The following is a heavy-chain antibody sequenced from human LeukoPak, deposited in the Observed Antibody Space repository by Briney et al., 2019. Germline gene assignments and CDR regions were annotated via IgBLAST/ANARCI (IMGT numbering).Heavy chain of an antibody. CDR1: GGSISYY. CDR3: ARDLGSGGGLDY. CDR2: ISNTGST. Sequence: PSETLSLTCTVSGGSISYYWSWIRQPPGKGLEWIGYISNTGSTNYNPSLKSRVTIPVDTSKNQLSLKLTSVTAADTAVYYCARDLGSGGGLDYWGQGTLVTVSS. V-gene: IGHV4-59*01. J-gene: IGHJ4*02.